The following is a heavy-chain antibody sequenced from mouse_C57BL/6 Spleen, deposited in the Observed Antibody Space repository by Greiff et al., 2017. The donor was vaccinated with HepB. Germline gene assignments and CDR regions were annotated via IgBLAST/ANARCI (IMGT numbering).Heavy chain of an antibody. D-gene: IGHD3-3*01. J-gene: IGHJ3*01. CDR1: GYTFTDYY. CDR2: INPNNGGT. Sequence: VQLQQSGPELVKPGASVKISCKASGYTFTDYYMNWVKQSHGKSLEWIGDINPNNGGTSYNQKFKGKATLTVDKSSSTAYMELRSLTSEDSAVYYCAIHLRDYWGQGTLVTVSA. CDR3: AIHLRDY. V-gene: IGHV1-26*01.